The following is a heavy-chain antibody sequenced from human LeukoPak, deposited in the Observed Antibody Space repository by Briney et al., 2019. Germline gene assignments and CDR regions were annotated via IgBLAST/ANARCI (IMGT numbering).Heavy chain of an antibody. V-gene: IGHV1-8*01. CDR3: ARVLAVAAFDY. Sequence: ASVKVSCKASGYTFTSYDINGVQQATGQGREWMGWMNPNSGNTGYAQKFQGGVTMTRNTSLSTAYMELSSLRSEDTAVYYCARVLAVAAFDYWGQGTLVTVSS. D-gene: IGHD6-19*01. CDR1: GYTFTSYD. J-gene: IGHJ4*02. CDR2: MNPNSGNT.